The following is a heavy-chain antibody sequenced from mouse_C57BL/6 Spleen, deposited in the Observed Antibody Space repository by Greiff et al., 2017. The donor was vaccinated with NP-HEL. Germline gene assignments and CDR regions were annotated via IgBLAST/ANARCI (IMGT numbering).Heavy chain of an antibody. J-gene: IGHJ2*01. Sequence: VQLQQSVAELVRPGASVKLSCTASGFNIKNTYMHWVKQRPEQGLAWIGRIDPANGNTKYAPKFPGKAPITADTSSNTAYLQLLSLTSEDTAIYYCARGSTVVAPYFDYWGQGTTLTVSS. CDR3: ARGSTVVAPYFDY. CDR1: GFNIKNTY. CDR2: IDPANGNT. V-gene: IGHV14-3*01. D-gene: IGHD1-1*01.